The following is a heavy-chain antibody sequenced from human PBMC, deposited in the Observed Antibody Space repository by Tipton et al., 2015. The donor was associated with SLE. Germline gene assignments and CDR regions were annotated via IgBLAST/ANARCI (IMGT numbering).Heavy chain of an antibody. Sequence: QSGAEVKKPGASMKVSCKASGYTFTDYYIHWLRQAPGQGLEWMGWINPNTGGTNYAQKFQGRVTMTRDTSVSTVYMELSRLRSDDTAVYYCALRWPDTWTTVYWGQGTLVTVSS. J-gene: IGHJ4*02. CDR3: ALRWPDTWTTVY. D-gene: IGHD5-12*01. CDR1: GYTFTDYY. CDR2: INPNTGGT. V-gene: IGHV1-2*02.